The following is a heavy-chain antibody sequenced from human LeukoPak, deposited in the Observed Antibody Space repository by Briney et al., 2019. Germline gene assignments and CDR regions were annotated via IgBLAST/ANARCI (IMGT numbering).Heavy chain of an antibody. J-gene: IGHJ4*02. CDR1: GFTFSSYA. V-gene: IGHV3-23*01. CDR2: ISGSGGIT. CDR3: AKGGDYSISTGMTASDY. Sequence: PGGSLRLSCATSGFTFSSYAMTWVRQAPGKGLEWVSAISGSGGITYYADSVKGRFTISRDNSKNTLNLQMNSLRVDDTAVYYCAKGGDYSISTGMTASDYWGRGTLVTVSS. D-gene: IGHD4-11*01.